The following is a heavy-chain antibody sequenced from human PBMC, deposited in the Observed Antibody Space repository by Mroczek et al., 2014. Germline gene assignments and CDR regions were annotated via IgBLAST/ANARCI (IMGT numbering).Heavy chain of an antibody. CDR1: GGSFSGYY. V-gene: IGHV4-34*01. CDR2: INHSGST. Sequence: QVQLVESGAGLLKPSETLSLTCAVYGGSFSGYYWSWIRQPPGKGLEWIGEINHSGSTNYNPSLKSRVTISVDTSKNQFSLKLSSVTAADTAVYYCARGRSSDSSSPSGDTSAYYFDYWGQGTLVTVSS. J-gene: IGHJ4*02. CDR3: ARGRSSDSSSPSGDTSAYYFDY. D-gene: IGHD6-6*01.